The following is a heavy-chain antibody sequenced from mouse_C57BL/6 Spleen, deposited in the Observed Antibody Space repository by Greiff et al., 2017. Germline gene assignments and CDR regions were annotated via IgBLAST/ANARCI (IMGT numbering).Heavy chain of an antibody. D-gene: IGHD2-5*01. V-gene: IGHV1-81*01. CDR1: GYTFTSYG. CDR3: ARCYYSNCADY. J-gene: IGHJ2*01. CDR2: IYPRSGNT. Sequence: VKLMESGAELARPGASVKLSCKASGYTFTSYGISWVKQRTGQGLEWIGEIYPRSGNTYYNEKFKGKATLTADKSSSTAYMELRSLTSEDSAVYFCARCYYSNCADYWGQGTTLTGSS.